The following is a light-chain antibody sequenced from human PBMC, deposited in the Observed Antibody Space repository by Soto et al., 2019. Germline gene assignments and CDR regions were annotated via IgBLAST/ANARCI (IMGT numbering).Light chain of an antibody. CDR2: DAS. V-gene: IGKV3D-11*01. CDR3: QQRRNWLT. J-gene: IGKJ4*01. Sequence: EIVLTQSPATLSLSPGERATLSCRASQGVSSYLVWYQQKPGRAPRVLMYDASNRATGIPARFSGSGPGTDFTLTLSSLEPEDFAVYYCQQRRNWLTFGGGTKVEIK. CDR1: QGVSSY.